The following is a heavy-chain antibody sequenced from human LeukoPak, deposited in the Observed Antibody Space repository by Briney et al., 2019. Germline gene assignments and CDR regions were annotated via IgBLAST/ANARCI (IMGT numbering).Heavy chain of an antibody. V-gene: IGHV6-1*01. Sequence: SQTLSLTCAISGDSVSSNSAAWNWIRQSPSRGLEWLGRTYYRSKWYNDYAVSVKSRITINPDTSKNRFSLQLNSVTPEDTAVYYCASLPTASDAFDIWGQGTMVTVSS. J-gene: IGHJ3*02. CDR1: GDSVSSNSAA. CDR2: TYYRSKWYN. D-gene: IGHD2-21*02. CDR3: ASLPTASDAFDI.